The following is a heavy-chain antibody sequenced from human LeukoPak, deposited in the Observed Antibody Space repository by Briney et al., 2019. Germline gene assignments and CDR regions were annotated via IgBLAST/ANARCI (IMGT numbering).Heavy chain of an antibody. D-gene: IGHD6-13*01. J-gene: IGHJ4*02. Sequence: SETLSLTCAVCGGSLSGYYWSWIRQPPGKGREWIGEINHSGSTNYNPSLKSRVTISVDTSKNQFSLKLSSVTAADTAVYYCARGIRRIAAAGSRFDYWGQGTLVTVSS. V-gene: IGHV4-34*01. CDR3: ARGIRRIAAAGSRFDY. CDR1: GGSLSGYY. CDR2: INHSGST.